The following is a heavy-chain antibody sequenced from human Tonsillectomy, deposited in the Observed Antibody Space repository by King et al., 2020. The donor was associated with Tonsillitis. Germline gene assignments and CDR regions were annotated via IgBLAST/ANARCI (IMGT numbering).Heavy chain of an antibody. Sequence: QLQESGPGLVKPSETLSLTCTVSGDSIGTYYWSWIRQPPGKGLEWIGYVYYTGANMYNPSLKTRVTISDDTSKNQFSLRLTSVTAADTAVYYCARHSGYASGWFSHWGQGSLVTVSA. CDR1: GDSIGTYY. V-gene: IGHV4-59*08. D-gene: IGHD6-19*01. J-gene: IGHJ5*02. CDR2: VYYTGAN. CDR3: ARHSGYASGWFSH.